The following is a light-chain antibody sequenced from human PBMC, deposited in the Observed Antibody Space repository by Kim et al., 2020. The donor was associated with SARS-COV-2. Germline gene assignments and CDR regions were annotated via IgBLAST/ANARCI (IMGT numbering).Light chain of an antibody. CDR2: EAS. V-gene: IGKV1-12*01. CDR1: QGISDW. CDR3: QQTNRYPWT. J-gene: IGKJ1*01. Sequence: DIQMTQSPSSVAVSVGDRVTITCRASQGISDWLAWYQQKPGKAPKLLIYEASTLQSGVPSRFSGSGYGADFTLTISSLQPEDFATYYCQQTNRYPWTFGQGTKVDIK.